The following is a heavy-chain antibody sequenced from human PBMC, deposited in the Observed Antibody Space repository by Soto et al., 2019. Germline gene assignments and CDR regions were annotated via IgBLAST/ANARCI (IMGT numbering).Heavy chain of an antibody. D-gene: IGHD2-2*01. V-gene: IGHV3-30*18. CDR2: ISYDGSDK. Sequence: GGSLRLSCAASGFTFSNYGMHWVRQAPGKGLEWVAVISYDGSDKYYADSVKGRFSISRDNSKNTLYLQMNSLRAEDTAVYYCAKVTGYCSSSSCRRDYYYYYGMDVWGQVTTVTVP. J-gene: IGHJ6*02. CDR3: AKVTGYCSSSSCRRDYYYYYGMDV. CDR1: GFTFSNYG.